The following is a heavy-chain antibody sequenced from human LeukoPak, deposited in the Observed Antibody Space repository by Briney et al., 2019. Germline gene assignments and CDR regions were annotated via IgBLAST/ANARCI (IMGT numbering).Heavy chain of an antibody. D-gene: IGHD3-10*01. J-gene: IGHJ4*02. V-gene: IGHV3-33*01. CDR2: IWYDGSNK. Sequence: GGSLRLSCAASVFTLSSYGMHWVRQAPGKGLEWVAVIWYDGSNKYYADSVKGRFTISRDNSKNTLYLQMNSLRAEDTAVYYCARGGSEFDYWGQGALVTVSS. CDR3: ARGGSEFDY. CDR1: VFTLSSYG.